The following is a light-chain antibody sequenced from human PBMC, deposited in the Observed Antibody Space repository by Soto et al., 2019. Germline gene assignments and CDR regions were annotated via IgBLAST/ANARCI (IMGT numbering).Light chain of an antibody. CDR3: RSYTSSSTLYVV. CDR2: DVS. J-gene: IGLJ2*01. Sequence: QSALTQPASVSGSPGQASTISCTGTSSDVGGYNYVSWYQQHPGKAPKLMIYDVSNRPSGVSNRFSGSKSGNTASLTISGLQAEDEADYYCRSYTSSSTLYVVFGGGTKVTVL. CDR1: SSDVGGYNY. V-gene: IGLV2-14*01.